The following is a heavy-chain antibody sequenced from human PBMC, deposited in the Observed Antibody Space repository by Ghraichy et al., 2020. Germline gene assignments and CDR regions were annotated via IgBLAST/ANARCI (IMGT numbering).Heavy chain of an antibody. CDR1: GFTFTAFG. D-gene: IGHD2-21*02. J-gene: IGHJ4*02. V-gene: IGHV3-23*01. CDR3: AKRGDYVGSFEY. Sequence: GGSLRLSCTASGFTFTAFGMHWVRQTPGKGLEWVSTVTNTGGSTYYADSVKGRFTISKDNSKNALFLQMNSLRAEDTALYYCAKRGDYVGSFEYWGQGALVTVSS. CDR2: VTNTGGST.